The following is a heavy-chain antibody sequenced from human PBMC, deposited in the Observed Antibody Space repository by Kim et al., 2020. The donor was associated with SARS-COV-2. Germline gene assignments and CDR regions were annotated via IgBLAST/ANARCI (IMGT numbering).Heavy chain of an antibody. J-gene: IGHJ4*02. Sequence: YSDSVGGRFTISRDYSENNLYLQMDSLSAGDTAVYYCARPSSSHFDFWGQGTLVTVSS. V-gene: IGHV3-33*01. CDR3: ARPSSSHFDF. D-gene: IGHD3-10*01.